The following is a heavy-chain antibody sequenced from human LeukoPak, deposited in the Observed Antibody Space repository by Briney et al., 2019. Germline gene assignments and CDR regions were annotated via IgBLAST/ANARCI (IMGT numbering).Heavy chain of an antibody. V-gene: IGHV3-53*01. CDR3: ASPYSSGWYSFDY. CDR1: GFTVSSNH. D-gene: IGHD6-19*01. Sequence: GGSLRLSCAASGFTVSSNHMSWVRQAPGKGLEWVSVIYSGGSTYYADSVKGRFTISRDNSKNTLYLQMNSLRAEDTAVYYCASPYSSGWYSFDYWGQGTLVTVSS. CDR2: IYSGGST. J-gene: IGHJ4*02.